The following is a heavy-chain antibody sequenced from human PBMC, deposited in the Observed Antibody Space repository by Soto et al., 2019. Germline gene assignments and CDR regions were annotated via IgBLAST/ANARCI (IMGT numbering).Heavy chain of an antibody. D-gene: IGHD3-3*01. CDR2: IKSKTDGGTT. CDR1: GFTFSNAW. Sequence: EVQLVESGGGLVKPGGSLRLSCAASGFTFSNAWMNWVRQAPGKGLEWVGRIKSKTDGGTTDYAAPVKGRFTISRDDSKNTLYLQMNSLKTEDTAVYYCTTFPGYDFWSGYFVGQYYYYYGMDVWGQGTTVTVSS. V-gene: IGHV3-15*07. CDR3: TTFPGYDFWSGYFVGQYYYYYGMDV. J-gene: IGHJ6*02.